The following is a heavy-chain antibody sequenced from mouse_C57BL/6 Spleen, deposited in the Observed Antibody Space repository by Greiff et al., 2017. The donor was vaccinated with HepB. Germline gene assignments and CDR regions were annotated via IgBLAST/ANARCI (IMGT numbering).Heavy chain of an antibody. J-gene: IGHJ2*01. Sequence: QVQLQQPGAELVRPGTSVKLSCKASGYIFTSYWMHWVKQRPGQGLEWIGVIDPSDSYTNYNQKFKGKATLTVDTSSSTAYMQLSSLTSEDSAVYYCAAHYYGGPLYYFDYWGQGTTLTVSS. D-gene: IGHD1-1*01. CDR3: AAHYYGGPLYYFDY. CDR2: IDPSDSYT. V-gene: IGHV1-59*01. CDR1: GYIFTSYW.